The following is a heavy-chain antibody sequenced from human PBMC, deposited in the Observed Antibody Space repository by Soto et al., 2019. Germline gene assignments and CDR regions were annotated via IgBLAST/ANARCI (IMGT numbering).Heavy chain of an antibody. V-gene: IGHV4-31*03. J-gene: IGHJ4*02. D-gene: IGHD2-2*01. Sequence: SETLSLTCTVSGGSIISGGYYFSCIRQHPGKGLEWIGYIYYSGSTYYNPSLKSRVTISVDTSKSQFSLKLSSVTAADTAVYYCARDRGTSFFDYWGQGTLVTVSS. CDR1: GGSIISGGYY. CDR3: ARDRGTSFFDY. CDR2: IYYSGST.